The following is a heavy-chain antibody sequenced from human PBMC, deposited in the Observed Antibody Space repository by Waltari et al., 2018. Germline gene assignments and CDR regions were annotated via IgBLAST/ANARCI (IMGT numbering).Heavy chain of an antibody. D-gene: IGHD3-10*01. J-gene: IGHJ4*02. CDR2: IDPGGGST. Sequence: QVQLVQSGAEVKKPGASVKVSCKASGYTFTSYCMHWVRQAPGRGLEWMGIIDPGGGSTSDAQKFQGRVTMTRDTSRSTVYMEVSRLRSEDTAVYYCARGAASMVQGVMYWGQGTLVTVSS. V-gene: IGHV1-46*01. CDR3: ARGAASMVQGVMY. CDR1: GYTFTSYC.